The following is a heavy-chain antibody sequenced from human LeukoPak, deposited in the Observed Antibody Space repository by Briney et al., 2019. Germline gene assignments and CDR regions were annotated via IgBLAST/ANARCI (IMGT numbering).Heavy chain of an antibody. Sequence: ASVKVSCKASGYTFSDYGISWVRQAPGQGLEWMGGINPIFGIANYAQKFQGRVTITADKSTSTAYMELSSLRSEDTAVYYCASLNSSGSEDWGQGTLVTVSS. J-gene: IGHJ4*02. CDR2: INPIFGIA. CDR1: GYTFSDYG. CDR3: ASLNSSGSED. D-gene: IGHD3-22*01. V-gene: IGHV1-69*10.